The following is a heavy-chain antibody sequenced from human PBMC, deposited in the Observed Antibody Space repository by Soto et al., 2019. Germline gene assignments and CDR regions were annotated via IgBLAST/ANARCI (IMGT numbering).Heavy chain of an antibody. J-gene: IGHJ5*02. CDR1: GYTFTSYG. Sequence: GASVKVSCKASGYTFTSYGISWVRQAPGQGLEWMGWISAYNGNTNYAQKLQGRVTMTTDTSTSTAYMELRSLRSDDTAVYYCARGGTMIVVVPNWFDPWGQGTLVTVYS. CDR2: ISAYNGNT. D-gene: IGHD3-22*01. V-gene: IGHV1-18*04. CDR3: ARGGTMIVVVPNWFDP.